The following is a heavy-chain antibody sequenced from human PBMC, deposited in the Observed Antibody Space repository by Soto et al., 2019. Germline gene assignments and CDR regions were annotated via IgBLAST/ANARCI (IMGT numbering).Heavy chain of an antibody. CDR2: INQDGSAK. CDR3: AGNER. Sequence: EVQLVESGGGLVQPGGSLRLSCAVSGFSFSGCWMSWVRQTPGKGLEWVANINQDGSAKNYVDSVKGRFTISRDNAKNSLYLELNSLSVEDTAVYYCAGNERWGQGTLVTVSS. V-gene: IGHV3-7*05. CDR1: GFSFSGCW. J-gene: IGHJ4*02.